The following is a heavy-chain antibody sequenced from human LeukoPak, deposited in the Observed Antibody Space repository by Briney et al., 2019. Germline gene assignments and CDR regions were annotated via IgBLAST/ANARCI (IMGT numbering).Heavy chain of an antibody. D-gene: IGHD2-2*01. CDR2: IYHGGST. Sequence: PSETLSLTCTVSGYSISSGYSWGWIRQTPGEGLEWIASIYHGGSTYYNPSLKSRVTISVDTSKNQFSLKLNSVTAADTAVYYCSRHLGHLSSMSWVDSWGQGTLVTVSS. J-gene: IGHJ4*02. CDR1: GYSISSGYS. CDR3: SRHLGHLSSMSWVDS. V-gene: IGHV4-38-2*02.